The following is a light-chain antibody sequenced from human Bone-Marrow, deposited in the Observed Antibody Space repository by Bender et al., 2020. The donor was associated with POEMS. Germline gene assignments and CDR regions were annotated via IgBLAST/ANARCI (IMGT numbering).Light chain of an antibody. CDR3: AVWDDSLNGWV. CDR2: GNN. CDR1: SSNIGAGYD. J-gene: IGLJ3*02. Sequence: QSELTQPPSVSGARGQRVTISCTGSSSNIGAGYDVHWYRQLPGTAPKLVMYGNNNRPSGVPARFSGSRSGTSASLAISGLQSEDEADYYCAVWDDSLNGWVFGGGTKLTVL. V-gene: IGLV1-50*01.